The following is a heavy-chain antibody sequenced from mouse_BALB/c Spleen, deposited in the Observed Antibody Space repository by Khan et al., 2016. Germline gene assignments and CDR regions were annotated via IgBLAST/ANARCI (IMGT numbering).Heavy chain of an antibody. CDR3: ATHGIRYYAMVY. CDR2: LWGGGST. CDR1: GFSLTDYG. Sequence: QVQLQQSGPGLVAPSQSLSITCTVSGFSLTDYGVSWIRQPPGKGLEWLGVLWGGGSTYYNSALKSRLSISKDNSKSQIFLKMKSRQTDDTAMYYCATHGIRYYAMVYWGQRTSVTVSS. J-gene: IGHJ4*01. V-gene: IGHV2-6-5*01.